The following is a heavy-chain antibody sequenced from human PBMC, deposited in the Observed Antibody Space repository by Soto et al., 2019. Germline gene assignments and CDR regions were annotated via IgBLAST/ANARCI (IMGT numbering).Heavy chain of an antibody. D-gene: IGHD6-13*01. V-gene: IGHV3-13*05. CDR3: ARASGAAGTNYYYYGMDV. CDR2: IGTAGDP. Sequence: EVQLVESGGGLVQPGGSLRLSCAASGFTFSGYDMHWVRQATGKGLEWVSAIGTAGDPYYPGSVKGRFTISRENAKNSLYLQMNSLRAGDTAVYYCARASGAAGTNYYYYGMDVWGQGTTVTVSS. J-gene: IGHJ6*02. CDR1: GFTFSGYD.